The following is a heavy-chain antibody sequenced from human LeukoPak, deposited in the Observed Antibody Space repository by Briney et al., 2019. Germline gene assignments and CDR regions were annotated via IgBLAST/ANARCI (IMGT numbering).Heavy chain of an antibody. CDR1: GFTFNTYT. CDR2: ISSSSNNI. V-gene: IGHV3-21*01. CDR3: ARGYQRPDY. J-gene: IGHJ4*02. Sequence: PGGSLRLSCAASGFTFNTYTMNWVRQAPGKGLEWVSSISSSSNNINYADSVKGPFTISRDNAMNSVHLQMNSLRVEDTAVYYCARGYQRPDYWGQGTLITVSS. D-gene: IGHD2-2*01.